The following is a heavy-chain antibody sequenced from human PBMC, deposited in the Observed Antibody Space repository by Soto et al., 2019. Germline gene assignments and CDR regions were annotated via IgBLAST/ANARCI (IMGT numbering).Heavy chain of an antibody. Sequence: GGSLRLSCAASGFTFSSYSMNWVRQAPGKGLEWVSYISSSSSHIYNADSVKGRFTISRDNAKNSLYLQMNSLRAEDTAVYYCALSYYGSGTSFDYWGQGTLVTVSS. J-gene: IGHJ4*02. CDR1: GFTFSSYS. CDR3: ALSYYGSGTSFDY. V-gene: IGHV3-48*01. D-gene: IGHD3-10*01. CDR2: ISSSSSHI.